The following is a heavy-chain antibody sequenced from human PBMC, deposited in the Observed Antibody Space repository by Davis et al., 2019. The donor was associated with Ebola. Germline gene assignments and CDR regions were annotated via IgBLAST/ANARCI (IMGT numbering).Heavy chain of an antibody. CDR2: ISGSGGST. D-gene: IGHD3-3*01. CDR3: AKAVFLDFWSGVDDY. CDR1: GFTFSSYA. J-gene: IGHJ4*02. Sequence: GESLKISCAASGFTFSSYAMSWVRQAPGKGLEWVSAISGSGGSTYYADSVKGRFTISRDNSKNTLYLQMNSLRAEDTAVYYCAKAVFLDFWSGVDDYWGQGTLVTVSS. V-gene: IGHV3-23*01.